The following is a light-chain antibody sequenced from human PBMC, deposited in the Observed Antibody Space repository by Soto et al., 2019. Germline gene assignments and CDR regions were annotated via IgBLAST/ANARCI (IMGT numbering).Light chain of an antibody. Sequence: DIQMTQSPSSLSASVGDRVTITCQASQDISNSLNWYQQKPGKAPKLLIYDASHLETGVPSRFTGSGSGTDFTFTISSLQPEDIATSYCQHYDNLLRITFGPGTRVDIK. CDR1: QDISNS. CDR2: DAS. J-gene: IGKJ3*01. V-gene: IGKV1-33*01. CDR3: QHYDNLLRIT.